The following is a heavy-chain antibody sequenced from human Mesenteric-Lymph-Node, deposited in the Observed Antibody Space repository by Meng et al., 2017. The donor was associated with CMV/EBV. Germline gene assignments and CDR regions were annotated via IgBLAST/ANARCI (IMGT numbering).Heavy chain of an antibody. D-gene: IGHD3-16*01. CDR2: IGTGSTK. J-gene: IGHJ6*02. Sequence: GESLKISCAASGFSLSIYSMNWVRQAPGKGLEWVAYIGTGSTKYYADSLEGRFTISRDNAKNSLYLQMNSLRAEDTAVYYCARQMYYDYGGGMDVWGQGTTVTVSS. V-gene: IGHV3-48*04. CDR3: ARQMYYDYGGGMDV. CDR1: GFSLSIYS.